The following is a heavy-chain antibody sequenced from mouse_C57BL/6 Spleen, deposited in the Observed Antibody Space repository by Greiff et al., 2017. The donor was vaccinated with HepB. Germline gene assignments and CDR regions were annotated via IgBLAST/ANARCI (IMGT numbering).Heavy chain of an antibody. CDR3: ARKGAVVATDWYFEV. V-gene: IGHV1-82*01. CDR2: IYPGDGDT. Sequence: QVQLQQSGPELVKPGASVKISCKASGYAFSSSWMNWVKQRPGKGLEWIGRIYPGDGDTNYNGKFKGKATLTADKSSSTAYMQLSSLTSEDSAVYFCARKGAVVATDWYFEVWGTGTTVTVSS. J-gene: IGHJ1*03. D-gene: IGHD1-1*01. CDR1: GYAFSSSW.